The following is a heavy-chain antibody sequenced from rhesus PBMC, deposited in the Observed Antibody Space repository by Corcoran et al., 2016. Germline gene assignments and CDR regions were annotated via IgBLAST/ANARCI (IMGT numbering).Heavy chain of an antibody. D-gene: IGHD7-45*01. CDR2: IHGRGSNT. CDR3: AHDHWGSVDY. V-gene: IGHV4-169*02. CDR1: GGSFTSSY. J-gene: IGHJ4*01. Sequence: QVQLQESGPGLVKPSETLSVTCAVSGGSFTSSYWTWIRQAPGKGLEWIGYIHGRGSNTIYNPSLESRVTLSIDTAKNQFSLRVTSMTAADTAVYYCAHDHWGSVDYWGQGVLVTVSS.